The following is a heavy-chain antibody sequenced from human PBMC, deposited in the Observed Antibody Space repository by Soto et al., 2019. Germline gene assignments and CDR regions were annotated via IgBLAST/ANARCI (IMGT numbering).Heavy chain of an antibody. CDR1: GFTFSNYG. Sequence: QVELVESGGGVVQPGGSLRLSCAASGFTFSNYGLHWVRQAPGKGLEWAAVISFDGSNKYYADSMKGRFTVSRDNSKNTLYLQMTRLRTEDTAMYYCAIFLREVDQAMIPGAYWGQGTLVTVSS. D-gene: IGHD5-18*01. CDR3: AIFLREVDQAMIPGAY. V-gene: IGHV3-30*03. CDR2: ISFDGSNK. J-gene: IGHJ4*02.